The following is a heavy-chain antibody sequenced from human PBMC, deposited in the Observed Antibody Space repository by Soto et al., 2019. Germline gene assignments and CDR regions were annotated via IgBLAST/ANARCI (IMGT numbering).Heavy chain of an antibody. V-gene: IGHV1-18*01. J-gene: IGHJ6*03. CDR3: ARVPTGGYYYYYYMDV. CDR1: GYTFTSYG. D-gene: IGHD3-10*01. Sequence: QVQLVQSGAEVKKPGASVKVSCKASGYTFTSYGISWVRQAPGQGLEWMGWISAYNGNTNYAQKLQGRVTMTTDTPTSTAYMELRSLISDDTAVYYCARVPTGGYYYYYYMDVWGKGTTVTVSS. CDR2: ISAYNGNT.